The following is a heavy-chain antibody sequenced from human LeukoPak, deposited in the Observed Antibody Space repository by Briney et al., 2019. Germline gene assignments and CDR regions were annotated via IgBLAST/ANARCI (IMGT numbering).Heavy chain of an antibody. D-gene: IGHD4-23*01. V-gene: IGHV1-18*01. CDR1: GYTFTKSG. CDR2: ISTNKGNT. Sequence: ASVKVSCKASGYTFTKSGISWVRQVPGQGLEWMGWISTNKGNTNYAQKFQGRVTLTTETSASTAYMELRSLTSDDTAIYYCASRIEYGGQYPYFNYWGQGTLVTVSS. J-gene: IGHJ4*02. CDR3: ASRIEYGGQYPYFNY.